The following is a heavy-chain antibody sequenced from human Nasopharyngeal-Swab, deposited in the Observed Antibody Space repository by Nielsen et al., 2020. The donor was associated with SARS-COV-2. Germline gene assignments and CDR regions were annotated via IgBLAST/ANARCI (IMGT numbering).Heavy chain of an antibody. Sequence: ASVKVSCKASGYTFTSYGISWVRQAPGQGLEWMGWISAYNGNTNYAQKLQGRVTMTTDTFTSTAYMELRSLRSADTAVYYCARDDSSNYDFWSCYYTSFDYWCQGTLVTVSS. V-gene: IGHV1-18*01. CDR2: ISAYNGNT. CDR3: ARDDSSNYDFWSCYYTSFDY. CDR1: GYTFTSYG. J-gene: IGHJ4*02. D-gene: IGHD3-3*01.